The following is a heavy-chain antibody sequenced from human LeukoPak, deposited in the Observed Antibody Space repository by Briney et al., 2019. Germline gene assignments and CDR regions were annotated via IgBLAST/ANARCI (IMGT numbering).Heavy chain of an antibody. Sequence: SEILSLTCTVSGGSISSGGSYWSWIRQHPGKGLEWIGYIYYSGSTYYNPSLKSRVTISVDTSKNQFSLKLSSVTAADTAVYYCARAPNLHGVVALRYKSLFDYWGQGTLVTVSS. D-gene: IGHD5-12*01. CDR3: ARAPNLHGVVALRYKSLFDY. CDR1: GGSISSGGSY. J-gene: IGHJ4*02. V-gene: IGHV4-31*03. CDR2: IYYSGST.